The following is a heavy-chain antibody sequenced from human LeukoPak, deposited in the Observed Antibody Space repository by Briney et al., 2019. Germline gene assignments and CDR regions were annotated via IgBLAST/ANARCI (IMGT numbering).Heavy chain of an antibody. D-gene: IGHD2-2*02. Sequence: GRSLRLSCAASGFTFSSYAMQWVRQAPGKRVEGVAVISYDGSNKYYADSVKGRFTISRDNSKNTLYLQMNSLRAEGTAVYYCASFYCSSTSCHNPHFDYWGQGTLVTVSS. CDR3: ASFYCSSTSCHNPHFDY. J-gene: IGHJ4*02. V-gene: IGHV3-30*04. CDR2: ISYDGSNK. CDR1: GFTFSSYA.